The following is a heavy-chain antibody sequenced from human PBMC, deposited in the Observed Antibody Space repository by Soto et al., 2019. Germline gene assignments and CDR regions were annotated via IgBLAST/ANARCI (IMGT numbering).Heavy chain of an antibody. D-gene: IGHD2-15*01. CDR2: ISSSGSTI. Sequence: GGSLRLSCAASGFTFSDYYMSWIRQAPGKGLEWVSYISSSGSTIYYADSVKGRFTISRDNAKNSLYLQMNSLRAEDTAVYYCARDPYCSGGSCYSGGFDYWGQGTLVTVSS. CDR3: ARDPYCSGGSCYSGGFDY. V-gene: IGHV3-11*01. J-gene: IGHJ4*02. CDR1: GFTFSDYY.